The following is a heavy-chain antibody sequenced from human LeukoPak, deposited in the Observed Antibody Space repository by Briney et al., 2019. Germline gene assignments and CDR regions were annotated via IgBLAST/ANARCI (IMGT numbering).Heavy chain of an antibody. CDR3: ASRWVVVPAASAEYFQH. CDR2: ISKDGRVE. CDR1: GFTFRSYT. Sequence: GGSLRLSCAASGFTFRSYTMHWVRQAPGKGLEWVTFISKDGRVEDYTDSAKGRFTISRDNSKNTLYLQMNSLRAEDTAVYYCASRWVVVPAASAEYFQHWGQGTLVTVSS. V-gene: IGHV3-30*04. D-gene: IGHD2-2*01. J-gene: IGHJ1*01.